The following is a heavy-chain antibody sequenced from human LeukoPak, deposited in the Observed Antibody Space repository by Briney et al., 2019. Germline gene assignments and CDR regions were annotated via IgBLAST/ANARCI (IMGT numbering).Heavy chain of an antibody. D-gene: IGHD3-10*01. J-gene: IGHJ4*02. Sequence: RASVKVSCKASGYTFTSYYMHWVRQAPGQGLEWMGIINPSGGSTSYAQKFQGRVTMTRDMSTSTVYMELSSLRSEDTAVYYCARGSGYYGSGSYYPTSRWGQGTLVTVSS. CDR3: ARGSGYYGSGSYYPTSR. CDR2: INPSGGST. V-gene: IGHV1-46*01. CDR1: GYTFTSYY.